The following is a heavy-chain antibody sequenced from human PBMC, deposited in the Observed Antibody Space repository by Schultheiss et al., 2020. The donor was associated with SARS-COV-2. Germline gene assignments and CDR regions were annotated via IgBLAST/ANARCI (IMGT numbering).Heavy chain of an antibody. D-gene: IGHD6-13*01. CDR2: IWYDGSNK. V-gene: IGHV3-33*08. J-gene: IGHJ4*02. CDR3: ARVEAAAGNFDY. CDR1: GFTFDDYG. Sequence: GESLKISCAASGFTFDDYGMSWVRQAPGKGLEWVAVIWYDGSNKYYADSVKGRFTISRDNSKNTLYLQMNSLRAEDTAVYYCARVEAAAGNFDYWGQGTLVTVSS.